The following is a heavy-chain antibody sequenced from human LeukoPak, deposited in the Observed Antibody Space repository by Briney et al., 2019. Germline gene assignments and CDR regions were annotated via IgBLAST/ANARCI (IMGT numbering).Heavy chain of an antibody. J-gene: IGHJ3*02. CDR3: ARGGYGDYGDAFDI. CDR2: IYYSGST. CDR1: GGSISSYY. D-gene: IGHD4-17*01. Sequence: SETLSLTCTLSGGSISSYYWSWIRQPPGKGLEWIGYIYYSGSTNYNPSLKSRVTISVDTSKNQFSLKLSSVTAADTAVYYCARGGYGDYGDAFDIWGQGTMVTVSS. V-gene: IGHV4-59*01.